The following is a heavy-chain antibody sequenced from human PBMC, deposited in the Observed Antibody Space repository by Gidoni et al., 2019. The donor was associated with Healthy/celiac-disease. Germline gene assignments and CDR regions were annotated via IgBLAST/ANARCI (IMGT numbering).Heavy chain of an antibody. CDR1: GFTFDDYA. CDR3: AKDIHWASGYDSDASDAPYYYYAMDV. J-gene: IGHJ6*02. CDR2: ISCNSGSI. V-gene: IGHV3-9*01. Sequence: EVQLVESGGGLVQPGRSLRLSCAASGFTFDDYAMHWVRQAPGKGLEWGSGISCNSGSIGYADSVKGRFTISRDNAKNSLYLQMSSLRAEDTALYYCAKDIHWASGYDSDASDAPYYYYAMDVWGQGTTVTVSS. D-gene: IGHD5-12*01.